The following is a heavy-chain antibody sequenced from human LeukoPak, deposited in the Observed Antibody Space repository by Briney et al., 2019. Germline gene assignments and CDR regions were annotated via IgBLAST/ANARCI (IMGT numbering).Heavy chain of an antibody. Sequence: PGRSLRLSCAASGFTFDDYAMHWVRQAPGKGLEWVSGISWNSGSTSYADSVKGRFTISRDNAKNTLYLQMNSLRVEDTAVYYCARDFMYSISCAGCWGQGTLVTVSS. V-gene: IGHV3-9*01. J-gene: IGHJ4*02. CDR3: ARDFMYSISCAGC. D-gene: IGHD6-13*01. CDR2: ISWNSGST. CDR1: GFTFDDYA.